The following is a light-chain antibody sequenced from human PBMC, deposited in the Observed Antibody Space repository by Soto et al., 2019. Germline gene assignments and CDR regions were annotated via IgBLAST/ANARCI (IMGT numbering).Light chain of an antibody. J-gene: IGLJ1*01. CDR3: SRYARTIHVYV. CDR2: EVT. V-gene: IGLV2-8*01. Sequence: QSGLAQRRVGSESRCRSVTIYCTGTSSDVGGYNYVSWYQQHPGKAPKLMIFEVTNRPSGVPDRFSGSKSGNTASLTVSGLQAEDEADYSCSRYARTIHVYVFGPARKATVL. CDR1: SSDVGGYNY.